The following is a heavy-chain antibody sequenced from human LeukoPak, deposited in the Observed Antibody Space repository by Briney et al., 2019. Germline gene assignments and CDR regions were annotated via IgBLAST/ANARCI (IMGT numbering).Heavy chain of an antibody. CDR3: ARQDQYNWYLAHLDY. V-gene: IGHV4-39*01. CDR1: GGSISSSSYY. Sequence: PWETLSLTCTVSGGSISSSSYYWGWIHQPPGKGLEWIGSICYSGSTYYNPSLKSRVTISVDTSKNQFSLKLSSVTAADTAVYYCARQDQYNWYLAHLDYWGQGTLVTVSS. D-gene: IGHD1-1*01. J-gene: IGHJ4*02. CDR2: ICYSGST.